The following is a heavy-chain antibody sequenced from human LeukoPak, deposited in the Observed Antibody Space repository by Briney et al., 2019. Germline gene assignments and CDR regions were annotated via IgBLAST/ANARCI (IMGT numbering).Heavy chain of an antibody. CDR1: GVSISSYY. CDR3: ARLKYYYDSSGYRAEYFQH. V-gene: IGHV4-4*07. J-gene: IGHJ1*01. Sequence: SETLSLTCTVSGVSISSYYWSWIRQPAGKGLEWIGRIDTSGSTNYNPSLKSRVTMSVDTSKNQFSLKLSSVTAADTAVYYCARLKYYYDSSGYRAEYFQHWGQGTLVTVSS. D-gene: IGHD3-22*01. CDR2: IDTSGST.